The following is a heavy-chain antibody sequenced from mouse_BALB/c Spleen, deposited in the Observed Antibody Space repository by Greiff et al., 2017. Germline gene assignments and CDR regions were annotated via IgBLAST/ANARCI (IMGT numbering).Heavy chain of an antibody. D-gene: IGHD1-1*01. V-gene: IGHV5-9-4*01. CDR1: GFTFSSYA. CDR3: ARDGDGSSYDYAMDY. CDR2: ISSGGSYT. Sequence: DVMLVESGGGLVKLGGSLKLSCAASGFTFSSYAMSWVRQSPEKRLEWVAEISSGGSYTYYPDTVTGRFTISRDNAKNTLYLEMSSLRSEDTAMYYCARDGDGSSYDYAMDYWGQGTSVTVSS. J-gene: IGHJ4*01.